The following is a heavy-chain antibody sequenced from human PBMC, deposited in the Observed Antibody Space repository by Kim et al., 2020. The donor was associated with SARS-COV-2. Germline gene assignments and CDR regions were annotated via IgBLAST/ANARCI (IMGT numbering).Heavy chain of an antibody. V-gene: IGHV3-30*18. CDR2: ISYDGSNK. D-gene: IGHD3-16*01. Sequence: GGSLRLSCAASGFTFSSYGMHWVRQAPGKGLEWVAVISYDGSNKYYADSVKGRFTISRDNSKNTLYLQMNSLRAEDTAVYYCAKDGGLLGFDPWGQGTLVTVSS. CDR1: GFTFSSYG. J-gene: IGHJ5*02. CDR3: AKDGGLLGFDP.